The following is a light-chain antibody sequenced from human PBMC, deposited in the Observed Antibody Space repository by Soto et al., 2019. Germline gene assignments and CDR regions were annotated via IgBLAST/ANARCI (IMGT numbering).Light chain of an antibody. Sequence: SYELTQPPSVSVSPGQTASITCSGDKLGDKYACWYQQKPGQSPVLAIYQDYKRPSVIPERFSGSNYGNTATLTISGTQAMDEADYYWQAWDSSTYVFGTGTKLTVL. CDR1: KLGDKY. CDR2: QDY. CDR3: QAWDSSTYV. J-gene: IGLJ1*01. V-gene: IGLV3-1*01.